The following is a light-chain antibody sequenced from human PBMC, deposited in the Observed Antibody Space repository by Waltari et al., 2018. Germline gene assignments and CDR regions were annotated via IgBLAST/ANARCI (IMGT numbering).Light chain of an antibody. Sequence: EIVLTQSPATLSLSPGARATLSCRASQSVTNRLAWYQQKPGQAPRLLIYDASKRATGIPARFSGSGSGTDFTLTISSLEPEDFAVYYCQYRGHWPPGATFGPGTKVEIK. V-gene: IGKV3-11*01. CDR1: QSVTNR. J-gene: IGKJ3*01. CDR3: QYRGHWPPGAT. CDR2: DAS.